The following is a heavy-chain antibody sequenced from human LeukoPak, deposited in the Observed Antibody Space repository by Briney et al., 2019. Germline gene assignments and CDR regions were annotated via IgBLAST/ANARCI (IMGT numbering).Heavy chain of an antibody. CDR1: GFTFNSYA. J-gene: IGHJ4*02. V-gene: IGHV3-23*01. Sequence: GGSLRLSCAASGFTFNSYAMSWVRQAPGKGLEWVSAISGSGSNTYYADSVKGRFTISRDNSKNTLYLQMNSLRVEDTAVYYCARWAGDGSGSLDYWGQGSLVTVSS. CDR2: ISGSGSNT. CDR3: ARWAGDGSGSLDY. D-gene: IGHD1-26*01.